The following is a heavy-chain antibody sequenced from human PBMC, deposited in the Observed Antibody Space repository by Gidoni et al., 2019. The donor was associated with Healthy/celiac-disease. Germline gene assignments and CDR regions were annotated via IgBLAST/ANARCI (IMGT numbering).Heavy chain of an antibody. Sequence: EVQLVESGGGLVQPGGSLGLSCAASGFTFSSYWMHWVRQAPGKGLVWVSRINSDGSSTSYADSVKGRFTISRDNAKNTLYLQMNSLRAEDTAVYYCARVGGIIQLWPNDAFDIWGQGTMVTVSS. CDR3: ARVGGIIQLWPNDAFDI. CDR2: INSDGSST. V-gene: IGHV3-74*01. CDR1: GFTFSSYW. D-gene: IGHD5-18*01. J-gene: IGHJ3*02.